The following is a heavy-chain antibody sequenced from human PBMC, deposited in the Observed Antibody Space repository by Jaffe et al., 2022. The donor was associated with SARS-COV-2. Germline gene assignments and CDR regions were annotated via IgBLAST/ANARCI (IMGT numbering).Heavy chain of an antibody. CDR2: VSSSSSSI. V-gene: IGHV3-21*06. CDR1: GFTFSTHT. J-gene: IGHJ6*02. Sequence: EVRLVESGGGLVKPGGSLRLSCAASGFTFSTHTFNWVRQAPGKGLEWVSSVSSSSSSIFYADSVKGRFTISRDDAKNSLYLQMNSLRVEDTAVYFCARDGDYDSGKWRHYYYYYGMDVWGQGTTVTVSS. D-gene: IGHD3-10*01. CDR3: ARDGDYDSGKWRHYYYYYGMDV.